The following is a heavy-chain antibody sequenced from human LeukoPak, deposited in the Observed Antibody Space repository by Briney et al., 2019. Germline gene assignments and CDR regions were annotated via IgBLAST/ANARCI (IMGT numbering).Heavy chain of an antibody. Sequence: GGSLRLSCAASGFTFSSYGMHWVRQAPGKGLEWVAVIWYDGSNKYYADSVKGRFTISRDNSKNTLYLQMNSLRAEDTAVYYCAKAQIHLGLTGNFYFDYWGQGTLVTVSS. D-gene: IGHD7-27*01. CDR3: AKAQIHLGLTGNFYFDY. CDR2: IWYDGSNK. V-gene: IGHV3-33*06. J-gene: IGHJ4*02. CDR1: GFTFSSYG.